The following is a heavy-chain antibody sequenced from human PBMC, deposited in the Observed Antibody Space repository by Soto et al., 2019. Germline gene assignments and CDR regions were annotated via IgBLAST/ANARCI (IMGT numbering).Heavy chain of an antibody. D-gene: IGHD4-17*01. CDR1: GGSISSGGYY. V-gene: IGHV4-31*02. Sequence: QVQXXXSGPGLVKPXXXXSLTXTXXGGSISSGGYYWSWIRQHPGKGLEWIGYIYYSGSTYYNPSLKSRVTISVDTSKNQFSLKLSSVTAADTAVYYCARENGDYVPNYFDYWGQGTLVTVSS. CDR3: ARENGDYVPNYFDY. J-gene: IGHJ4*02. CDR2: IYYSGST.